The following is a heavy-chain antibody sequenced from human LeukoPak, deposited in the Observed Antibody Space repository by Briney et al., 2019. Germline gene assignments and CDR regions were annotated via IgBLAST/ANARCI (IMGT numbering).Heavy chain of an antibody. CDR2: ISGNGGST. CDR3: AKAYYGSGSDLDY. J-gene: IGHJ4*02. V-gene: IGHV3-23*01. Sequence: GGSLGLSCAASGFTFSSYAMSWVRQAPGKGLEWVSAISGNGGSTYYADSVKGRFTISRDNSKNTLYLQMNSLRAEDTAVYYCAKAYYGSGSDLDYWGQGTLVTVSS. D-gene: IGHD3-10*01. CDR1: GFTFSSYA.